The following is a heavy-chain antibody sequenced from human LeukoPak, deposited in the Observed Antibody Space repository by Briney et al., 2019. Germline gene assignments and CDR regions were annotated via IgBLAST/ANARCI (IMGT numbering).Heavy chain of an antibody. CDR2: INHSGST. Sequence: SETLSLTCAVYGGSFSGYYWSWIRQPPGKGLEWIGEINHSGSTNYNPSLKSRVTISVDTSKNQFPLKLSSVTAADTAVYYCARGVPDYGDYGSNWFDPWGQGTLVTVSS. CDR3: ARGVPDYGDYGSNWFDP. D-gene: IGHD4-17*01. CDR1: GGSFSGYY. V-gene: IGHV4-34*01. J-gene: IGHJ5*02.